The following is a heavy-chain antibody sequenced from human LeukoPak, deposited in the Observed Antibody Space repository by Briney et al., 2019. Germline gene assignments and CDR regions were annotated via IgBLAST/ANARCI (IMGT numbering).Heavy chain of an antibody. CDR3: ARLGYYDSSGSTEGDY. D-gene: IGHD3-22*01. CDR1: GGSISSSSYY. J-gene: IGHJ4*02. V-gene: IGHV4-39*07. CDR2: IYYSGST. Sequence: SETLSLTCTVSGGSISSSSYYWGWIRQPPGKGLEWIGSIYYSGSTYYNPSLKSRVTISVDTSKNQFSLKLSSVTAADTAVYYCARLGYYDSSGSTEGDYWGQGTLVTVSS.